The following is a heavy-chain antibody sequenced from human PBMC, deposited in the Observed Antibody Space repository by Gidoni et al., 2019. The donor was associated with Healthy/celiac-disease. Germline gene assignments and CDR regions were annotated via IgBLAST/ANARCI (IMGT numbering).Heavy chain of an antibody. V-gene: IGHV3-15*07. D-gene: IGHD5-12*01. CDR1: GFPFSNAW. J-gene: IGHJ4*02. CDR2: IKSKTDGGTT. CDR3: TTDALLLRDGYTLDY. Sequence: EVQLVESGGGLVKPGESLRLSCAASGFPFSNAWMNWVRQATGKGLEWVGRIKSKTDGGTTDYAAPVKGRFTISRDDSKNTLYLQMNSLKTEDTAVYYCTTDALLLRDGYTLDYWGQGTLVTVSS.